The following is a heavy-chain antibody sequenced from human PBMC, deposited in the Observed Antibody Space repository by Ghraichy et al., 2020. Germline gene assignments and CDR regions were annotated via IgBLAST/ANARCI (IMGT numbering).Heavy chain of an antibody. CDR3: ARGGRYCSSTSCYAPFDY. CDR1: GFTFSSYA. Sequence: GGSLRLSCAASGFTFSSYAMHWVRQAPGKGLEYVSAISSNGGSTYYANSVKGRFTISRDNSKNTLYLQMGSLRAEDMAVYYCARGGRYCSSTSCYAPFDYWGQGTLVTVSS. J-gene: IGHJ4*02. V-gene: IGHV3-64*01. D-gene: IGHD2-2*01. CDR2: ISSNGGST.